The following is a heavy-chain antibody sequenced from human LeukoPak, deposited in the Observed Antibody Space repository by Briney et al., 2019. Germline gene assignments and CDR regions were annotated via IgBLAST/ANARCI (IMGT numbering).Heavy chain of an antibody. CDR1: GFTFSSHD. V-gene: IGHV3-23*01. J-gene: IGHJ4*02. D-gene: IGHD3-10*01. Sequence: GGSLRLSCTDSGFTFSSHDMNWVRQAPGKGLEWVAGISGSGGGTNYADSVKGRFTISRDNPKNTLYLQMNGLRAEDTAVYFCAKRGVVIRVILVGFHKEAYYFDSWGQGALVTVSS. CDR3: AKRGVVIRVILVGFHKEAYYFDS. CDR2: ISGSGGGT.